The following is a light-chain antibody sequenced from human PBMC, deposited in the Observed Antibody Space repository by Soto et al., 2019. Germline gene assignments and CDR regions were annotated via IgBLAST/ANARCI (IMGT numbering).Light chain of an antibody. CDR1: QSISNY. CDR2: DAS. Sequence: EIVLTQSPATLSLSPGERATLSCRASQSISNYLAWYQQKRGQAPRLLIYDASNRATGIPARFSGSGSGTDFTLTISSLEPEDFATYYCQQTYSPPFTFGQGTSLELK. J-gene: IGKJ2*01. CDR3: QQTYSPPFT. V-gene: IGKV3-11*01.